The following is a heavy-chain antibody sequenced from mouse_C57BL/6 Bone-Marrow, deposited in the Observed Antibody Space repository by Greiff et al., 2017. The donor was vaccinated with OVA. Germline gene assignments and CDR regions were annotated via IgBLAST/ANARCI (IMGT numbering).Heavy chain of an antibody. CDR3: AREGHYGYDVAWFAY. J-gene: IGHJ3*01. Sequence: VQLQQSDAELVKPGASVKISCKVSGYTFTDHTIHWMKQRPEQGLEWIGYIYPRDGSTKYNEKFKGKATLTADKSSSTAYMQLNSLTSEDSAVYFCAREGHYGYDVAWFAYWGQGTLVTVSA. CDR2: IYPRDGST. D-gene: IGHD2-2*01. V-gene: IGHV1-78*01. CDR1: GYTFTDHT.